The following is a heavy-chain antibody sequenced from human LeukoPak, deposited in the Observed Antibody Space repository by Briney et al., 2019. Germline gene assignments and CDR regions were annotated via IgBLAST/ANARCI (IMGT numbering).Heavy chain of an antibody. D-gene: IGHD4-23*01. Sequence: GGSLRLSCAASGFTFSSYWMHWVRQAPGKGLVWVSRINSDGSSTSYADSVKGRFTISRDNAKNTLYLQMNSLRAEYTAVYYCARCFRSVDPFDYWGQGALVTVSS. CDR1: GFTFSSYW. CDR3: ARCFRSVDPFDY. J-gene: IGHJ4*02. V-gene: IGHV3-74*01. CDR2: INSDGSST.